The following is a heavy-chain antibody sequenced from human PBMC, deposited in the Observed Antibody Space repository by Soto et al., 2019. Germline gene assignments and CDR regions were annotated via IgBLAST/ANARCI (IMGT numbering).Heavy chain of an antibody. CDR2: IYHSGST. Sequence: SETLSLTCAVSGGSISSGGYSWSWIRQPPGKGLEWIGYIYHSGSTYYNPSLKSRVTISVDRSKNQFSLKLSSVTAADTAVYYCARAPMGYGMDVWGQGTTVTVSS. CDR3: ARAPMGYGMDV. V-gene: IGHV4-30-2*01. CDR1: GGSISSGGYS. J-gene: IGHJ6*02.